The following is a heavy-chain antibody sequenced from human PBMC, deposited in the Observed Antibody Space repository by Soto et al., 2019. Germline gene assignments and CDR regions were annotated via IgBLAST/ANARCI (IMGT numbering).Heavy chain of an antibody. CDR3: ARRWGTYFDF. CDR2: IYYSGST. J-gene: IGHJ4*02. D-gene: IGHD7-27*01. Sequence: QVQLQESGPGLVKPWETLSLTCTVSGGSISSYYWSWMRQPPGKGLEWIGYIYYSGSTDYDPSLKSRVTISVDTSKNQFSLKLSSVAAADTAVYYCARRWGTYFDFWGQGTLVTVSS. CDR1: GGSISSYY. V-gene: IGHV4-59*01.